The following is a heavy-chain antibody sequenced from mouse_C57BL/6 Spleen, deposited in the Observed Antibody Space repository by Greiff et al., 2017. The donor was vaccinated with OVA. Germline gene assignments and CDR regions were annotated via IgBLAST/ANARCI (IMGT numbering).Heavy chain of an antibody. D-gene: IGHD1-1*01. J-gene: IGHJ1*03. CDR1: GYSITSGYY. CDR2: ISYDGSN. CDR3: ARDLYYGSSYWYFDV. V-gene: IGHV3-6*01. Sequence: EVKLMESGPGLVKPSQSLSLTCSVTGYSITSGYYWNWIRQFPGNKLEWMGYISYDGSNNYNTSLQNRISLTRDTSKNQFVLKLKSVTTEDTATYYCARDLYYGSSYWYFDVWGTGTTVTVSS.